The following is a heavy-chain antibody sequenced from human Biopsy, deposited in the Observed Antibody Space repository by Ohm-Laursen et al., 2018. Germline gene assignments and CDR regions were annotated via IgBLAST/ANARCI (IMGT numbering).Heavy chain of an antibody. V-gene: IGHV1-69*04. J-gene: IGHJ4*02. CDR2: IIPILHVP. CDR3: ASLEDRTFDK. CDR1: GGTLITYA. Sequence: GASEKVSCKASGGTLITYAISWVRQAPGQGLEWMGRIIPILHVPTYAQSFQGRVTISADKSTSTAYMELSGLRSEDTAVYYCASLEDRTFDKWGQGTLVTVSS.